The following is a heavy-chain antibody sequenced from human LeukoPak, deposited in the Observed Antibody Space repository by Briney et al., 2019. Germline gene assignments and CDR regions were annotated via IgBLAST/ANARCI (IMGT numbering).Heavy chain of an antibody. D-gene: IGHD4-23*01. V-gene: IGHV4-59*08. CDR3: ARHENGGNSGAFDI. J-gene: IGHJ3*02. Sequence: SETLSLTCTVSGGSISSYYWSWIRQSPGKGLEWIGYIYYSGSTNYNPSLKSRVTISVDTSKNQFSLKLSSVTAADTAVYYCARHENGGNSGAFDIWGQGTMVTVSS. CDR2: IYYSGST. CDR1: GGSISSYY.